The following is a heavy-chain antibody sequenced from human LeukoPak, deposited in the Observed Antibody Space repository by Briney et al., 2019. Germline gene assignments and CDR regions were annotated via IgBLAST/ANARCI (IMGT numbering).Heavy chain of an antibody. CDR1: GFTFSNAW. CDR2: IKSKTDGGTT. V-gene: IGHV3-15*01. D-gene: IGHD2-2*01. J-gene: IGHJ4*02. CDR3: TTKSPSRRGYQLGFDY. Sequence: GGSLRLSCAASGFTFSNAWMSWVRQAPGKGLEWVGRIKSKTDGGTTDYAAPVKGRFTITRDDSKNTLYLQMNSLKTEDTAVYYCTTKSPSRRGYQLGFDYRGQGTLVTVSS.